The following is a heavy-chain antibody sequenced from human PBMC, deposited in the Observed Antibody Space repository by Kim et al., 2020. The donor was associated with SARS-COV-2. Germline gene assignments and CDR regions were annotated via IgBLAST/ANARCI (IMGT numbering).Heavy chain of an antibody. J-gene: IGHJ5*02. CDR3: AKMRWPPEDYYGSGSYLASWFDP. D-gene: IGHD3-10*01. V-gene: IGHV3-23*01. Sequence: GGSLRLSCAASGFTFSSYAMSWVRQAPGKGLEWVSAISGSGGSTYYADSVKGRFTISRDNSKNTLYLQMNSLRAEDTAVYYCAKMRWPPEDYYGSGSYLASWFDPWGQGTLVTVSS. CDR1: GFTFSSYA. CDR2: ISGSGGST.